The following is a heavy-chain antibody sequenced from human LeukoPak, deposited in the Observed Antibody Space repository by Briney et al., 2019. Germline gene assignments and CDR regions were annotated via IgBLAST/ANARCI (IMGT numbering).Heavy chain of an antibody. CDR2: IYTSGST. CDR1: GGSISSYY. J-gene: IGHJ5*02. V-gene: IGHV4-4*07. CDR3: ARLDYYYDSSGYYVGWFDP. D-gene: IGHD3-22*01. Sequence: SETLSLTCTVSGGSISSYYWSWIRQPAGKGLEWIGRIYTSGSTNYNPSLKSRVTTSVDTSKNQFSLKLSSVTATDTAVYYCARLDYYYDSSGYYVGWFDPWGQGTLVTVSS.